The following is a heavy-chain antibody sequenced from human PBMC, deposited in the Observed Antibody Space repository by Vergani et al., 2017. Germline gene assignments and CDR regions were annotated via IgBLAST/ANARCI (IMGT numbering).Heavy chain of an antibody. V-gene: IGHV2-5*02. CDR1: GFSLSTSGVG. J-gene: IGHJ3*01. Sequence: QITLKESGPTLVKPTQTLTLTCTFSGFSLSTSGVGVGWIRQPPGKALEWLALIYWDDDKRYSPSLKSRLTITKDTSKNQLVLTMTSMDPVDTATYYCAHMIPITVVGVVSDAFDVWSQGTMVTVSS. CDR3: AHMIPITVVGVVSDAFDV. CDR2: IYWDDDK. D-gene: IGHD3-3*01.